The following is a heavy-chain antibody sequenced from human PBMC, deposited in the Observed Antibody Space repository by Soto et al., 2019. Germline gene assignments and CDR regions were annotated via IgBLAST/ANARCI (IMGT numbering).Heavy chain of an antibody. CDR3: ARVRITMVRGVIDYGMDV. J-gene: IGHJ6*02. V-gene: IGHV4-59*02. CDR1: GGSVTSYH. CDR2: TAYTGNT. Sequence: SETLSLTCVVSGGSVTSYHWSWVRQFPGKGLEWIAYTAYTGNTNYNPSLQSQVTISMDTSKNQFSLKLSSVTAADTAVYYCARVRITMVRGVIDYGMDVWGQGTTVTVSS. D-gene: IGHD3-10*01.